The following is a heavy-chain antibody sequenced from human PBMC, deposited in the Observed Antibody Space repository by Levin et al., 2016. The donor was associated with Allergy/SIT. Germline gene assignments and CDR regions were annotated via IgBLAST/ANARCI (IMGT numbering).Heavy chain of an antibody. Sequence: GESLKISCSASGFTFSDYAIHWVRQAPGKGLDYVSTINDNGRIIHYADSVKGRFTISRDDSKNTVYLQMSSLRPEDTALYRCVQDLRGTYSYAYWGQGTLVTVSS. V-gene: IGHV3-64D*06. D-gene: IGHD1-26*01. CDR1: GFTFSDYA. J-gene: IGHJ4*02. CDR3: VQDLRGTYSYAY. CDR2: INDNGRII.